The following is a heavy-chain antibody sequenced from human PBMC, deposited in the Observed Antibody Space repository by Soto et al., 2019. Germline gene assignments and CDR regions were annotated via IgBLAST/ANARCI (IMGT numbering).Heavy chain of an antibody. V-gene: IGHV1-46*01. D-gene: IGHD3-3*01. CDR2: INPHGGST. Sequence: VASVKVSCKAPGDTFTSYYLNLVRQAPGQGLEWMGVINPHGGSTKYAQKFQGRVTMTRDTSRSTVYMELRSLRSYDTAIYYCARSSGGNFGIIIEGPNWFDPWGQGTMVTVSS. CDR1: GDTFTSYY. CDR3: ARSSGGNFGIIIEGPNWFDP. J-gene: IGHJ5*02.